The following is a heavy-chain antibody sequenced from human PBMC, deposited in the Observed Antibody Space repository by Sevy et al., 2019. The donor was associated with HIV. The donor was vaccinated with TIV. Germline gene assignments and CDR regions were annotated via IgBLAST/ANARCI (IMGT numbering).Heavy chain of an antibody. CDR1: GFTFSSYA. V-gene: IGHV3-23*01. CDR2: ISGSGGST. D-gene: IGHD3-10*01. Sequence: GGSLRLSCAASGFTFSSYAMSWVRQAPGKGLEWVSAISGSGGSTYYAASVKGRFTISRDNSKNTLYLQMNSLRAEDTAVYYCAKVIEPPGSGSFDYWGQGTLVTVSS. J-gene: IGHJ4*02. CDR3: AKVIEPPGSGSFDY.